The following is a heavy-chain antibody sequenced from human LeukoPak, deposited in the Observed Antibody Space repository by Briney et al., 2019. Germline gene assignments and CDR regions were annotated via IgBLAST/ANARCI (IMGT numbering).Heavy chain of an antibody. CDR1: GFTFSSYS. CDR3: ARIVVVPAAMGFDY. V-gene: IGHV3-21*01. Sequence: PGGSLRLSCAASGFTFSSYSMNWVRQAPGKGLEWVSSISSSSSYIYYADSVKGRFTISRDNAKNSLYLRMNSLRAEDTAVYYCARIVVVPAAMGFDYWGQGTLVTVSS. D-gene: IGHD2-2*01. CDR2: ISSSSSYI. J-gene: IGHJ4*02.